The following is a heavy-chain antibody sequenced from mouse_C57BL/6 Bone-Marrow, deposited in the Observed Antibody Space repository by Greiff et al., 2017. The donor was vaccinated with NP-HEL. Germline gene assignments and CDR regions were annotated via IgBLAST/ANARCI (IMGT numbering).Heavy chain of an antibody. D-gene: IGHD3-2*02. CDR1: GYTFTNYW. CDR2: IYPGGGYT. J-gene: IGHJ2*01. V-gene: IGHV1-63*01. Sequence: QVQLQQSGAELVRPGTSVKMSCKASGYTFTNYWIGWVKQRPGHGLEWIGDIYPGGGYTNYNEKFKGKATLTADKSSSTAYMQFSSLPSEDSAIDYCAKTAQASYYFDYWGQGTALTVSS. CDR3: AKTAQASYYFDY.